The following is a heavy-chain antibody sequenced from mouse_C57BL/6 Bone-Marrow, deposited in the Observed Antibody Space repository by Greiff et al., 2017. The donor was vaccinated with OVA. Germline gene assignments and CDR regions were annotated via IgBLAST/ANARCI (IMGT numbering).Heavy chain of an antibody. CDR1: GYTFTSYW. CDR2: INPSSGYT. V-gene: IGHV1-7*01. J-gene: IGHJ4*01. CDR3: ARGSSSYYSNSYAMDY. Sequence: VQLQQSGAELAKPGASVKLSCKASGYTFTSYWMHWVKQRPGQGLEWIGYINPSSGYTKYNQKFKDKATLTADKSSSTAYMKLSSLTYEDSAVDYGARGSSSYYSNSYAMDYWGQGTSVTVSS. D-gene: IGHD2-5*01.